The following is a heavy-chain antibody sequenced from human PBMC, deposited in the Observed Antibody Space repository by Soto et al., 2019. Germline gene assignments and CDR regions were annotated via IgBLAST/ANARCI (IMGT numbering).Heavy chain of an antibody. CDR1: GFTFSSYA. CDR3: AKDKDYDILTGMSFDY. V-gene: IGHV3-23*01. CDR2: ISGSGGST. D-gene: IGHD3-9*01. J-gene: IGHJ4*02. Sequence: GGSLRLSCAASGFTFSSYAMSWVRQAPGKGLEWVSAISGSGGSTYYVDSVKGRFTISRDNAKNSLYLQMNSLRAEDTALYYCAKDKDYDILTGMSFDYWGQGTLVTVSS.